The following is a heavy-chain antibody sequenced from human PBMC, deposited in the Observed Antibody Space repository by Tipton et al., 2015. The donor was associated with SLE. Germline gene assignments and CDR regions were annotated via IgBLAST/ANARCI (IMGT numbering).Heavy chain of an antibody. CDR1: FGSINRANQF. J-gene: IGHJ4*02. Sequence: TLSLTCTVSFGSINRANQFWSWVRQLPGEGLEWIGRIYTSASTIYNPSLKSRVTLSSDTSENQFSLRVRSVTAADTAVYYCARGGGSYYDYWGQGTLVTVSS. D-gene: IGHD1-26*01. CDR2: IYTSAST. V-gene: IGHV4-61*02. CDR3: ARGGGSYYDY.